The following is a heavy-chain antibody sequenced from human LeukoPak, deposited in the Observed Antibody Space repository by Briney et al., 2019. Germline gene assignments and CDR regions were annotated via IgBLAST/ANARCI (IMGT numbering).Heavy chain of an antibody. J-gene: IGHJ4*02. CDR1: GYTFTSYD. V-gene: IGHV1-8*01. CDR2: MNPNSGNT. D-gene: IGHD2-2*01. Sequence: ASVKVSCKASGYTFTSYDINWVRQATGQGLEWMGWMNPNSGNTGYAQKFQGRVTMTRNTSISTAYMELSSLRSEDTALYYCASPSRCSSTSCYPYYFDYWGQGTLVTVSS. CDR3: ASPSRCSSTSCYPYYFDY.